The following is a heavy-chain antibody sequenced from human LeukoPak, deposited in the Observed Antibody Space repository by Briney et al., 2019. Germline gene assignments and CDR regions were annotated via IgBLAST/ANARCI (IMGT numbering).Heavy chain of an antibody. Sequence: SETLSLTCTVSGGSVSSSTSYWGWVRQPPGKGLEWIGTIHYSGTSFYSPSLKSRVTLSVDTSRNQFSLKMRSVSAADTAIYHCARQLWPHYLDYWGQGILVTVSS. D-gene: IGHD3-10*01. CDR2: IHYSGTS. V-gene: IGHV4-39*01. CDR3: ARQLWPHYLDY. CDR1: GGSVSSSTSY. J-gene: IGHJ4*02.